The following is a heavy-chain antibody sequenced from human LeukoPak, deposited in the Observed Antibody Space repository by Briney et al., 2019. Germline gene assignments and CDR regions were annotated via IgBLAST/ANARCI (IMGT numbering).Heavy chain of an antibody. CDR2: IYYSGST. V-gene: IGHV4-59*01. D-gene: IGHD4-17*01. Sequence: PSETLSLTCTVSGGSISSYYWSWIRQPPGKGLEWIGYIYYSGSTNYNPSLKSRVTISVDTSKNQFSLKLSSVTAADTAVYYCARTRRTTGTFWFDPWGQGTLVTVSS. CDR1: GGSISSYY. J-gene: IGHJ5*02. CDR3: ARTRRTTGTFWFDP.